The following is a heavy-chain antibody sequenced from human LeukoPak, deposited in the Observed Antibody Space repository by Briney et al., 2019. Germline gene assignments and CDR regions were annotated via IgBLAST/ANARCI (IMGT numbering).Heavy chain of an antibody. CDR3: ARGVRGYSGYGGTLGGY. D-gene: IGHD5-12*01. CDR2: IYHSGST. J-gene: IGHJ4*02. CDR1: GGSFSGYY. Sequence: SETLSLTCAVYGGSFSGYYWSWIRQPPGKGLEWIGEIYHSGSTNYNPSLKSRVTISVDTSKNQFSLKLSSVTAADTAVYYCARGVRGYSGYGGTLGGYWGQGTLVTVSS. V-gene: IGHV4-34*01.